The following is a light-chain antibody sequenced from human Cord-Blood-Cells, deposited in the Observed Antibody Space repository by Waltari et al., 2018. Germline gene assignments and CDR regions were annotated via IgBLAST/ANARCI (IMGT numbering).Light chain of an antibody. V-gene: IGLV3-1*01. CDR2: QDS. CDR3: QAWDSSTYV. J-gene: IGLJ1*01. Sequence: SYELTQPPSVPVSPVKTASITCPGETLGEKYVCWYQQKPGQSPVLVIYQDSKRPSGIPERFSGSNSGNTATLTISGTQAMDEADYYCQAWDSSTYVFGTGTKVTVL. CDR1: TLGEKY.